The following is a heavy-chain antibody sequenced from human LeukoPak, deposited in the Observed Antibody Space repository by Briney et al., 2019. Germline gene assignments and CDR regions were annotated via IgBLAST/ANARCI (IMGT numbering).Heavy chain of an antibody. D-gene: IGHD3-3*01. CDR2: IKSKTDGGTT. CDR3: TTDLRSFQNYDFWSGYYTYF. Sequence: GGSLRLSCAASGFTFSNAWLRWVRQAPGKGLAWVGRIKSKTDGGTTDYAAPVKGSFTISSDDSQNTLYLQMNSLNTEDTAVYYCTTDLRSFQNYDFWSGYYTYFWGQGTLVTVST. J-gene: IGHJ4*02. V-gene: IGHV3-15*01. CDR1: GFTFSNAW.